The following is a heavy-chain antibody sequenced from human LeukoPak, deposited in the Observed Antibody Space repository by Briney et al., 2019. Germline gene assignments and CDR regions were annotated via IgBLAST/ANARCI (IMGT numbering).Heavy chain of an antibody. CDR3: ARDEVTTGTPFDY. D-gene: IGHD1-1*01. V-gene: IGHV3-21*01. Sequence: GGSLRLSCAASGFTFSSYSMNWVRQAPGKGLEWVSSIRSSSSYIYYADSVKGRFTISRDNAKNSLYLQMNSLRAEDTAVYYCARDEVTTGTPFDYWGQGTLVTVSS. CDR1: GFTFSSYS. CDR2: IRSSSSYI. J-gene: IGHJ4*02.